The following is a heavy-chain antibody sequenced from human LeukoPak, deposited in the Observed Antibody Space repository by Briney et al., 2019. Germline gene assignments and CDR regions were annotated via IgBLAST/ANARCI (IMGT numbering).Heavy chain of an antibody. V-gene: IGHV3-48*03. Sequence: GGSLRLSCAASGFTFSSYEMNWVRQAPGKGLEWVSYISSSGDAIYYADSVEGRFTISRDDAKNSLYLQMNSLRAEDTAGCYCARGVLYSNGWYMRGYFDYWSQGTLVTVSS. D-gene: IGHD6-19*01. CDR1: GFTFSSYE. CDR2: ISSSGDAI. J-gene: IGHJ4*02. CDR3: ARGVLYSNGWYMRGYFDY.